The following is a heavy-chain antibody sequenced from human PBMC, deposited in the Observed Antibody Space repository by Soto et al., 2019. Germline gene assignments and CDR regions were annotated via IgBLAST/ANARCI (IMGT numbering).Heavy chain of an antibody. J-gene: IGHJ5*02. CDR1: GFSFSDYT. CDR2: ISRGSDYI. D-gene: IGHD1-20*01. V-gene: IGHV3-21*01. CDR3: AKDSGCVNNACAYDP. Sequence: EVHLVESGGGLVKPGGSLILSCAGSGFSFSDYTMNWVRQAPGKGLEWVSSISRGSDYIFYADTVKGRFTISRDNARNSLYLQMSSLRVEDTAVYYCAKDSGCVNNACAYDPWGQGTLVSVSS.